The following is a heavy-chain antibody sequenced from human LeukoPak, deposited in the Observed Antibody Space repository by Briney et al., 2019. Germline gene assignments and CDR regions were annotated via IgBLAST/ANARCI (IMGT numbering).Heavy chain of an antibody. CDR3: AKDPDYDFWSGYYMPEAFDI. J-gene: IGHJ3*02. V-gene: IGHV3-23*01. CDR1: GFTFGSYA. Sequence: PGGSLRLSCAASGFTFGSYAMSWVRQAPGKGLEWVSAISGSGGSTYYADSVKGRFVISRDNSKNTLYLQMNSLRAEDTAVYYCAKDPDYDFWSGYYMPEAFDIWGQGTMVTVSS. D-gene: IGHD3-3*01. CDR2: ISGSGGST.